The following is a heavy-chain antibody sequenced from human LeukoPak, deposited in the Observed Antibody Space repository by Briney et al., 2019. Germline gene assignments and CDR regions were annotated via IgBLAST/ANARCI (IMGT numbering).Heavy chain of an antibody. Sequence: SETLSLTCTVSGGSISSYYWSWVRQPPGKGLEWIGYIYYSGSTNYNPSLKSRVTISVDTSKNQFSLKLSSVTAADTAVYYCARENEYYYDSSGWARNAFDIWGQGTMVTVSS. CDR2: IYYSGST. D-gene: IGHD3-22*01. CDR1: GGSISSYY. CDR3: ARENEYYYDSSGWARNAFDI. V-gene: IGHV4-59*01. J-gene: IGHJ3*02.